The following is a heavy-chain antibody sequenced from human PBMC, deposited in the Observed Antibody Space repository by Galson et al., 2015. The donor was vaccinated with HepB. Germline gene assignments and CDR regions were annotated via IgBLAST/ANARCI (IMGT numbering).Heavy chain of an antibody. Sequence: SLRLSCAASGFIFSDYYIGWIRQAPGKGLEWISYITNSASPIYYADSVKGRFTISTDNVKNSLYLQMNSLRVEDTAVYYCARDSSSSWRYFDLWGRGTLVTVSS. V-gene: IGHV3-11*01. D-gene: IGHD6-6*01. CDR3: ARDSSSSWRYFDL. CDR1: GFIFSDYY. J-gene: IGHJ2*01. CDR2: ITNSASPI.